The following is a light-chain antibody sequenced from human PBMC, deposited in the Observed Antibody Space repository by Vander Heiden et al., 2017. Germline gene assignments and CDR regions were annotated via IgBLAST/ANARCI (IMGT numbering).Light chain of an antibody. CDR3: HVWDSTTAV. CDR1: NIGSKN. CDR2: KVR. Sequence: SYELTQPLSVSVSLGQTATFTCGGNNIGSKNGHWYQQKPGLFPVVVIYKVRNRPLGNPERFSGSNSGNTATLTISRAQAGDEADYYCHVWDSTTAVFGGGTKLTVL. V-gene: IGLV3-9*01. J-gene: IGLJ3*02.